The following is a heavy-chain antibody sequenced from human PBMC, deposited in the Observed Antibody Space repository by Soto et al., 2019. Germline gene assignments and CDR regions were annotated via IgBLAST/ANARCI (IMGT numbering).Heavy chain of an antibody. CDR3: ARGAYDFWSGSHVDY. V-gene: IGHV1-2*02. D-gene: IGHD3-3*01. J-gene: IGHJ4*02. Sequence: ASVKVSCKASGYTLTGYYMHWVRQAPGQGLEWMGWINPNSGGTNYAQKFQGRVTMTRDTSISTAYMELSRLRSDDTAVYYCARGAYDFWSGSHVDYWGQGTRVTVSS. CDR2: INPNSGGT. CDR1: GYTLTGYY.